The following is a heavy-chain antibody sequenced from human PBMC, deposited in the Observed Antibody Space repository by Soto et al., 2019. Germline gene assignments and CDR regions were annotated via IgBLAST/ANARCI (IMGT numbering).Heavy chain of an antibody. D-gene: IGHD3-10*01. CDR1: GYTFTSYG. V-gene: IGHV1-18*04. J-gene: IGHJ6*02. CDR2: ISAYNGNT. Sequence: WASVKVSCKASGYTFTSYGISWVRQAPGQGLEWMGWISAYNGNTNYAQKLQGRVTMTTDTSTSTAYMELRSLRSDDTAVYYCARDAPHYGSGSYYGMDVWGQGTTVTVSS. CDR3: ARDAPHYGSGSYYGMDV.